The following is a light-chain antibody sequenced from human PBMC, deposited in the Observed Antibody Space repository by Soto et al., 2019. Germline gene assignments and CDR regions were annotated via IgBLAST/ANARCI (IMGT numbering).Light chain of an antibody. CDR3: CSYACRYTDV. J-gene: IGLJ1*01. CDR1: TSAVGGYHY. CDR2: AVS. V-gene: IGLV2-11*02. Sequence: QSALTQPRYVPGSPGQSVTISCSRTTSAVGGYHYVFWYHQFPGKAPKLMIYAVSQPRSGLPDRFSGSESGNTACLTISGLQADDEADSYSCSYACRYTDVFGCGTNVTVL.